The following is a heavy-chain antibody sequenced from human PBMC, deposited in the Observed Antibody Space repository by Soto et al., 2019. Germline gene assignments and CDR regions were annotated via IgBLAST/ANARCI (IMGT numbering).Heavy chain of an antibody. J-gene: IGHJ4*02. Sequence: QVQLQESGPGLVKPSETLSLTCTVSGGSVSSGSYYWSWIRQPPGKGLEWIGYIYYSGSTNYNPPLKSRVTISGDTSKHQFSLKLSSVTAADTAVYYCARGIAVAEYYFDYWGQGTLVTVSS. CDR3: ARGIAVAEYYFDY. CDR2: IYYSGST. V-gene: IGHV4-61*01. CDR1: GGSVSSGSYY. D-gene: IGHD6-19*01.